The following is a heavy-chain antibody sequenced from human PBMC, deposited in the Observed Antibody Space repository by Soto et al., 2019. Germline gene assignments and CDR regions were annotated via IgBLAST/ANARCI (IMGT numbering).Heavy chain of an antibody. CDR1: GFTVSSKY. CDR2: IYGGGTT. J-gene: IGHJ4*02. V-gene: IGHV3-53*01. CDR3: VQTTGWPGFDF. Sequence: EVQLVESGGGLIQPGGSLRLSCAASGFTVSSKYMTWVRQAPGKGLEWVSVIYGGGTTYYADSVKGRLTISRDNSKNTFYLQMNSLRAEDTAVYYCVQTTGWPGFDFWGQGTLVTVSS. D-gene: IGHD6-19*01.